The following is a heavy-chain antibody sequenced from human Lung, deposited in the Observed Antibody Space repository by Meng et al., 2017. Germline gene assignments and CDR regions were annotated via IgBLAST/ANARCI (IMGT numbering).Heavy chain of an antibody. D-gene: IGHD4-11*01. Sequence: LQEVGQGLVNRQELLALTVFVSVGSFSDYYWSWIRQPPGKGLEWIGEINHSGITNYNPSLESRATISVDTSQNNLSLKLSSVTAADSAVYYCARGPTTMAHDFDYWGQGTLVTVSS. CDR3: ARGPTTMAHDFDY. CDR1: VGSFSDYY. CDR2: INHSGIT. V-gene: IGHV4-34*01. J-gene: IGHJ4*02.